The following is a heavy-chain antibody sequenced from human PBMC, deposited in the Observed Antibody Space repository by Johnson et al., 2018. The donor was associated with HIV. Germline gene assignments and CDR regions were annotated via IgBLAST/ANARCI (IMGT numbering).Heavy chain of an antibody. Sequence: VQLVESGGGLVQPGGSLRLSCAVSGFTFSYYWMSWVRQAPGKGLEWVANIKQDGSEKYYVDSVKGRFTISRDNAKKSLYLQMNSLRAEDTAVYYCAKDFGYPRPRDAFDIWGQGTMVTVSS. V-gene: IGHV3-7*01. CDR2: IKQDGSEK. CDR1: GFTFSYYW. CDR3: AKDFGYPRPRDAFDI. J-gene: IGHJ3*02. D-gene: IGHD5-12*01.